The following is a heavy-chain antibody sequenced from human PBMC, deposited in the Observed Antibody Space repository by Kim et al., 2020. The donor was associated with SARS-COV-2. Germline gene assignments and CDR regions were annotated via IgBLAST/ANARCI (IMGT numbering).Heavy chain of an antibody. CDR1: GGSFSGYY. D-gene: IGHD3-10*01. V-gene: IGHV4-34*01. Sequence: SETLSLTCAVYGGSFSGYYWSWIRQPPGKGLEWIGEINHSGSTNYNPSLKSRVTISVDTSKNQFSLKLSSVTAADTAVYYCARSLRGVIIFMRGVSGMDV. J-gene: IGHJ6*01. CDR2: INHSGST. CDR3: ARSLRGVIIFMRGVSGMDV.